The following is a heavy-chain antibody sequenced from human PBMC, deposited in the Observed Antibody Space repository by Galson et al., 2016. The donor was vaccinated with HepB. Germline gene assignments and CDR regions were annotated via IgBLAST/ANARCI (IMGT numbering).Heavy chain of an antibody. CDR1: GDSIRSTNYY. J-gene: IGHJ5*02. V-gene: IGHV4-39*01. D-gene: IGHD3-22*01. CDR2: IYYSGNT. CDR3: MRHYSSGPRAVDP. Sequence: SETLSLTCTVSGDSIRSTNYYWGWVRQPPGKGLEWIGSIYYSGNTYYNTSLLSRVSVSIDTPKNQFPLKVTAVTAADAAVYYCMRHYSSGPRAVDPWGQGTLVTVSS.